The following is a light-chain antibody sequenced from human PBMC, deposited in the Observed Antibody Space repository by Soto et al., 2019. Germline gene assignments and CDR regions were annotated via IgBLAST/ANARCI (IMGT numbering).Light chain of an antibody. J-gene: IGKJ1*01. CDR1: QSVSTSY. CDR3: QQFGGSTPT. CDR2: GAS. V-gene: IGKV3-20*01. Sequence: DIVLTQSPCTLSFSPGERAILSFMASQSVSTSYLDWYQRKPGQAPRLLIYGASSRSTGIPDRFSGSGSAADRTITISRLEPADCAVYYCQQFGGSTPTFGHGTTVEI.